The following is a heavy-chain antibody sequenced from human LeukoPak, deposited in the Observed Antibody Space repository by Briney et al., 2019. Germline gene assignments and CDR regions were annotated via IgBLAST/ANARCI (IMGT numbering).Heavy chain of an antibody. J-gene: IGHJ5*02. CDR2: IYDSGST. CDR1: GGSIRSSYYY. V-gene: IGHV4-39*07. Sequence: NPSETLSLTCTVSGGSIRSSYYYWGWIRQPPGKGLEWIGSIYDSGSTYYNPSLKSRVTISLDTSKNQFSLKLSSVTTADTALYYCAREVVTAVDSYNWFDPWGQGTLVTVSS. D-gene: IGHD2-21*02. CDR3: AREVVTAVDSYNWFDP.